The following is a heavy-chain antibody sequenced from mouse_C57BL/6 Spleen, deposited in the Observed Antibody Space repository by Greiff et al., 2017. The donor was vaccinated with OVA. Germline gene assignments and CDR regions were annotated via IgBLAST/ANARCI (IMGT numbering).Heavy chain of an antibody. CDR3: ARGDYGSSGYFDV. D-gene: IGHD1-1*01. CDR2: ISYSGST. CDR1: GYSITSGYD. V-gene: IGHV3-1*01. J-gene: IGHJ1*03. Sequence: EVMLVESGPGMVKPSQSLSLTCTVTGYSITSGYDWHWIRHFPGNKLEWMGYISYSGSTNYNPSLKSRISITHDTSKNHFFLKLNSVTTEDTATYYCARGDYGSSGYFDVWGTGTTVTVSS.